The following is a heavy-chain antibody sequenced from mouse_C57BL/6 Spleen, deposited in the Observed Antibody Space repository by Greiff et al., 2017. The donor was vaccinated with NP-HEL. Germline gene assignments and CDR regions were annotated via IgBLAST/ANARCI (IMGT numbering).Heavy chain of an antibody. J-gene: IGHJ2*01. CDR1: GYSITSGYY. CDR3: ARLRDYFDY. V-gene: IGHV3-6*01. Sequence: EVQLQQSGPGLVKPSQSLSLTCSVPGYSITSGYYWNWIRQFPGNKLEWMGYISYDGSNNYNPSLKNRISITRDTSKNQFFLKLNSVTTEDTATYYCARLRDYFDYWGQGTTLTVSS. CDR2: ISYDGSN.